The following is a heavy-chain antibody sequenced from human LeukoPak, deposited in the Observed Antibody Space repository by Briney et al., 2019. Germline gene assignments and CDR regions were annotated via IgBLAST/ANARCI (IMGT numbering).Heavy chain of an antibody. CDR1: GGSFSGYY. CDR3: AREEQQLDFFDY. V-gene: IGHV4-34*01. J-gene: IGHJ4*02. D-gene: IGHD6-13*01. Sequence: SETLSLTCAVYGGSFSGYYWSWIRQPPGKGLEWIGEINHSGSTNYNPSLKSRVTISVDTSKNQFSLKLSSVTAADTAVYCCAREEQQLDFFDYWGQGTLVTVSS. CDR2: INHSGST.